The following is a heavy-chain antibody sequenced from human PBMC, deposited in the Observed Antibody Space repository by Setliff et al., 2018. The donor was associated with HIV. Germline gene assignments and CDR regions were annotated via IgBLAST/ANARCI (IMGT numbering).Heavy chain of an antibody. J-gene: IGHJ3*01. CDR1: GGTFSSYG. CDR3: ARNKLSDAFDV. D-gene: IGHD1-1*01. Sequence: ASVKVSCKASGGTFSSYGISWVRQAPGQGLEWMGWINSYDGNTNYEQKFQGRVTMTTDTSTTSAYLELRSLRPDDTAVYFCARNKLSDAFDVWGPGTMVTVSS. V-gene: IGHV1-18*01. CDR2: INSYDGNT.